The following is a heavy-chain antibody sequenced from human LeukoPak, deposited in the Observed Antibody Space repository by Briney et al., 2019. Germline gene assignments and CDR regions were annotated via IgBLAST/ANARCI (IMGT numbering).Heavy chain of an antibody. Sequence: SETLSLTCTVSGDSISSGGYHWTWMRQPPGKGLEWIGYSYDSGSTNYNPSLKSRVTISVDTSKNQFSLKLSSVTAADTAVYYCARRVTSNWFDPWGQGTLVTVSS. D-gene: IGHD2-21*02. CDR1: GDSISSGGYH. CDR2: SYDSGST. J-gene: IGHJ5*02. V-gene: IGHV4-61*08. CDR3: ARRVTSNWFDP.